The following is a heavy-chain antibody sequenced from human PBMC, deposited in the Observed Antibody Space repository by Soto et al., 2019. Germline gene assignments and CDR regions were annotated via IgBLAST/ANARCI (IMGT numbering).Heavy chain of an antibody. J-gene: IGHJ6*02. D-gene: IGHD3-9*01. CDR2: IDWDDDK. Sequence: GPRLVNPTNTHTLTCTFSGFSLTTSGMCVSWIRQPPGKALEWLARIDWDDDKYYSTSLKTRLTISKDTSKNQVVLTMTNMDPVDTATYYCARTPRGYDILTGYSYSYGMDVRRQ. CDR3: ARTPRGYDILTGYSYSYGMDV. V-gene: IGHV2-70*11. CDR1: GFSLTTSGMC.